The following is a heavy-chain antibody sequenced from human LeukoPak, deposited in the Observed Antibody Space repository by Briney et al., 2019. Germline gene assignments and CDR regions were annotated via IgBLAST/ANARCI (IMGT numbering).Heavy chain of an antibody. CDR1: IGSISSTNYY. D-gene: IGHD6-19*01. CDR2: IYYSGST. Sequence: SETLSLTCTVSIGSISSTNYYWGWIRQPPGKGLEWIGTIYYSGSTYYNPSLKSRLTMSVDTSKNQFSLKLSSVTAADTAVYYCARDQPGIALAGFLRRFDYWGQGTLVTVSS. V-gene: IGHV4-39*02. CDR3: ARDQPGIALAGFLRRFDY. J-gene: IGHJ4*02.